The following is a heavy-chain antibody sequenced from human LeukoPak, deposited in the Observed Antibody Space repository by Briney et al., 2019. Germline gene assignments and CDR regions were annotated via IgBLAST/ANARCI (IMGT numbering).Heavy chain of an antibody. Sequence: SETLSLTCTVSGGSISSYYWSWIRQPPGKGLEWIGYIYYSGSTNYNPSLKSRVTISVDTSKNQFSLKLSSVTAADTAVYYCARDPIVVVPAAIWFDPWGQGTLVTVSS. V-gene: IGHV4-59*12. J-gene: IGHJ5*02. CDR3: ARDPIVVVPAAIWFDP. D-gene: IGHD2-2*01. CDR1: GGSISSYY. CDR2: IYYSGST.